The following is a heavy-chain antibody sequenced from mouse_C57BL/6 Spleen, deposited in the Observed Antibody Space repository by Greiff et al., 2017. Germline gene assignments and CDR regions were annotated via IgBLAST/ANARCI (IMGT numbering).Heavy chain of an antibody. CDR3: ARDRGYYGLPYAMDY. D-gene: IGHD1-2*01. Sequence: EVKLVESEGGLVQPGSSMKLSCTASGFTFSDYYMAWVRQVPEKGLEWVANINYDGSSTYYLDSLKSRFIISRDNAKNILYLQMSSLKSEDTATYYCARDRGYYGLPYAMDYWGQGTSVTVSS. CDR1: GFTFSDYY. CDR2: INYDGSST. V-gene: IGHV5-16*01. J-gene: IGHJ4*01.